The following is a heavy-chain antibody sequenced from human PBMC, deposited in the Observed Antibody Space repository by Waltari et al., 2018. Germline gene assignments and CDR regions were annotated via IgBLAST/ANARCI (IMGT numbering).Heavy chain of an antibody. CDR2: INHSGRT. CDR1: GGSFSGYY. J-gene: IGHJ4*02. D-gene: IGHD4-17*01. Sequence: QVQLQQWGAGLLKPSETLSLTCAVYGGSFSGYYWSWIRQPPGKGLECIGEINHSGRTNYNTTLKSGVTIAVDTSKNRYSLKLSFVTATDTAVYYCARIRSYGDYEENWGQGTLVTVSS. CDR3: ARIRSYGDYEEN. V-gene: IGHV4-34*01.